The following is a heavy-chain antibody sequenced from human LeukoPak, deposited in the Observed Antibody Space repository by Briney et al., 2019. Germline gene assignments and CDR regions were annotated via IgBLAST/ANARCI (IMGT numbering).Heavy chain of an antibody. Sequence: SETLSLTCSVSSGSIPSNGYYWGWIRQPPGKGLEWIGTIYYSGSTNYNPSLKSRVTISVDKSNNQFSLKLSSVTAADTAVYYCARDWSVIAVASHAFDVWGQGTMVTVSS. CDR2: IYYSGST. J-gene: IGHJ3*01. CDR3: ARDWSVIAVASHAFDV. V-gene: IGHV4-39*07. D-gene: IGHD6-19*01. CDR1: SGSIPSNGYY.